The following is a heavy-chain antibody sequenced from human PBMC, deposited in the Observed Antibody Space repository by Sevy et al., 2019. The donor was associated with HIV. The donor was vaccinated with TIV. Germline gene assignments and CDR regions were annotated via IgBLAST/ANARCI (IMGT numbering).Heavy chain of an antibody. J-gene: IGHJ4*02. CDR1: RFTVSSNY. D-gene: IGHD5-18*01. Sequence: GGSLRLSCAASRFTVSSNYMSWVRQAPGKGLEWVSVIYSGGSTYYAYSVKGRFTISRDNSKNTLYLQMNSLRAEDTAVYYCAMAADTAMVYFDYWGQGTLVTVSS. CDR3: AMAADTAMVYFDY. V-gene: IGHV3-53*01. CDR2: IYSGGST.